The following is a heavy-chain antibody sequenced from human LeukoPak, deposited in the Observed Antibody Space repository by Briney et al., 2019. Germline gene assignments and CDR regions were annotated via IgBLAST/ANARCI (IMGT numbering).Heavy chain of an antibody. V-gene: IGHV1-18*01. CDR3: ARDLPSPRITIFGVVTAWDY. CDR2: ISSYNGDT. Sequence: ASVKVSRKASGYTFTSYGISWVRQAPGQGLEWMGWISSYNGDTSYAHNLQGRVTMTTDASTRTAYMELRSLRSDDTAVYYCARDLPSPRITIFGVVTAWDYWGQGTLVTVSS. CDR1: GYTFTSYG. J-gene: IGHJ4*02. D-gene: IGHD3-3*01.